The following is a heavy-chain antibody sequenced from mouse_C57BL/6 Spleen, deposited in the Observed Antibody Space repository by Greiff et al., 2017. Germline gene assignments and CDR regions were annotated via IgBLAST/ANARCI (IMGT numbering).Heavy chain of an antibody. V-gene: IGHV1-82*01. Sequence: QVQLQQSGPELVKPGASVKISCKASGYAFSSSWMNWVKQRPGKGLEWIGRIYPGDGDTNYNGKFKGKATLTADKSSSTAYMQLSSLTSEDSAVYFCARWAFFGDAMDYWGQGTSVTVSS. CDR3: ARWAFFGDAMDY. J-gene: IGHJ4*01. CDR2: IYPGDGDT. CDR1: GYAFSSSW.